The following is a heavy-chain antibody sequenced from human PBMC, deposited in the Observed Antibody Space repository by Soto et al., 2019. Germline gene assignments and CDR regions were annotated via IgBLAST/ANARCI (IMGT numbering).Heavy chain of an antibody. CDR3: ARVGYYDSSGYYYFDY. CDR1: GGSISSSYY. D-gene: IGHD3-22*01. CDR2: IYHSGST. Sequence: SETLSLTCAVSGGSISSSYYWSWIRQPPGKGLEWIGYIYHSGSTNYNPSLKSRVTISVDTSKNQFSLKLTSVTAADTAVYYCARVGYYDSSGYYYFDYWGQGTLITVSS. J-gene: IGHJ4*02. V-gene: IGHV4-61*01.